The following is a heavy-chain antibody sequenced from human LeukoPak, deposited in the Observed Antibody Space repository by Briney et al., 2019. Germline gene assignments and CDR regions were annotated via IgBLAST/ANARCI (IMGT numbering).Heavy chain of an antibody. CDR2: TSSDLNVK. CDR1: GFAFRNYV. Sequence: GGSLRLSCAASGFAFRNYVVHWVRQAPGKGLEWVAVTSSDLNVKLYADSVKGRFTISRDNSRSTLYLQMNSLRPEDTAIYYCAREGYYGSGSPPSLYFDYWGQGTLVTVSS. CDR3: AREGYYGSGSPPSLYFDY. V-gene: IGHV3-30-3*01. J-gene: IGHJ4*02. D-gene: IGHD3-10*01.